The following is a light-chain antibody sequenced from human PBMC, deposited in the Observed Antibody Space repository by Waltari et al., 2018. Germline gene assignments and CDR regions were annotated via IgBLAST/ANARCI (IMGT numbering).Light chain of an antibody. V-gene: IGLV1-40*01. CDR2: GNI. CDR1: SSNIGAGYD. J-gene: IGLJ1*01. Sequence: QSVLTQPPSVSGAPGQRVTISCTGSSSNIGAGYDLHWYQQLPGTAPKLLIYGNIKRPAGGPDRFSGSESGTAASLAITVLQAEDEADYYCQSYDIRLGGWEVFGTGTKVTVL. CDR3: QSYDIRLGGWEV.